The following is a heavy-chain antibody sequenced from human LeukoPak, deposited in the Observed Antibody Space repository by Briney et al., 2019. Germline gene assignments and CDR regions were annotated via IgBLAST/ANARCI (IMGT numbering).Heavy chain of an antibody. V-gene: IGHV4-30-4*07. CDR1: GASISSGDYS. D-gene: IGHD5-18*01. Sequence: SETLSLTCAVSGASISSGDYSWSWIRQPPGRGLEWIGYTYFSGSTYYNPSLKSRLTISVDTSKNQFSLKLSSVTATDTAVYYCARTEESGYSYRYFGYYYYMDVWGKGTTVTVSS. CDR2: TYFSGST. J-gene: IGHJ6*03. CDR3: ARTEESGYSYRYFGYYYYMDV.